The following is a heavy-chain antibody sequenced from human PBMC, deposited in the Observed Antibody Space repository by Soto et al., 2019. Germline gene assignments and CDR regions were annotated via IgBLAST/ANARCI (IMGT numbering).Heavy chain of an antibody. Sequence: GVSLRLSCAASGFTFSSFPMHWVRQAPGKGLERVALISYDGSNKYYADSVKGRFTISRDNSKNTLYLQMNSLRAEDTALYYCAREGGVSGWYWGGDYWGQGTPVTVSS. CDR3: AREGGVSGWYWGGDY. D-gene: IGHD6-19*01. V-gene: IGHV3-30-3*01. CDR2: ISYDGSNK. CDR1: GFTFSSFP. J-gene: IGHJ4*02.